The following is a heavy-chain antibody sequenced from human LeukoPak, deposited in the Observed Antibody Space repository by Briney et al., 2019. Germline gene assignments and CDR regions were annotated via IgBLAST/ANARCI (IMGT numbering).Heavy chain of an antibody. Sequence: GGSLRLSCAASGFTFSSYSMNWVRQAPGKGLEWVSSISSSSSYIYYADSVKGRFTISRDNAKISLYLQMNSLRAEDTAVYYCARGMGYYDSSGYPYWGQGTLVTVSS. V-gene: IGHV3-21*01. CDR1: GFTFSSYS. CDR2: ISSSSSYI. CDR3: ARGMGYYDSSGYPY. J-gene: IGHJ4*02. D-gene: IGHD3-22*01.